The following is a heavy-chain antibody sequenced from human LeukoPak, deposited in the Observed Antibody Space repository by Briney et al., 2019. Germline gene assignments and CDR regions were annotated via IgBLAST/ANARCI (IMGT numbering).Heavy chain of an antibody. CDR3: AKVPLYDFWSGYMSCHFDY. CDR1: GFTFSSYA. Sequence: GGSLRLSCAASGFTFSSYAMSWVRQAPGNGLEWVSAISGSGGSTYYADSVKGRFTISRDNSKNTLYLQMNSLRAEDTAVYYCAKVPLYDFWSGYMSCHFDYWGQGTLVTVSS. CDR2: ISGSGGST. V-gene: IGHV3-23*01. D-gene: IGHD3-3*01. J-gene: IGHJ4*02.